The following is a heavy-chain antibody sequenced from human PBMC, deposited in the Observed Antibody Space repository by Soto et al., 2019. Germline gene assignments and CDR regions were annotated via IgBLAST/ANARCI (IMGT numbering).Heavy chain of an antibody. D-gene: IGHD2-15*01. CDR2: IYWDDDK. J-gene: IGHJ2*01. CDR1: GFSLTTGGVA. Sequence: QITLKESGPTLVKPTQTLTLTCTFSGFSLTTGGVAVGWIRQPPGKALEWLALIYWDDDKRYSPSLKSRLSITNDTSKNQVVLTMTQMDPVDTASYYCAHSECSGADCCSRWYFGLWSRGTLVTVSS. CDR3: AHSECSGADCCSRWYFGL. V-gene: IGHV2-5*02.